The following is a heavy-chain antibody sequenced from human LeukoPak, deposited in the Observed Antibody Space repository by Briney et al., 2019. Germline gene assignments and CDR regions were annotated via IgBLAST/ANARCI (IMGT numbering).Heavy chain of an antibody. CDR1: GFRFGDYG. Sequence: PGRSLRLSCSASGFRFGDYGMHWVRQAPGKGLEWVSEISWNSAKVGYADSVKGRFTISRDNAENSVHLQMNSLRIEDTAFYYCVKDRGPTWGTQNHFDYWGQGTLVTVSS. CDR3: VKDRGPTWGTQNHFDY. D-gene: IGHD3-16*01. J-gene: IGHJ4*02. CDR2: ISWNSAKV. V-gene: IGHV3-9*01.